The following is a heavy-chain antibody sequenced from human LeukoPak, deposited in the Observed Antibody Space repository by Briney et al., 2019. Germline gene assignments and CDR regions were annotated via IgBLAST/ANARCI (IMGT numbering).Heavy chain of an antibody. CDR1: GFTFSSYE. CDR3: ARDGGSAWFLDY. J-gene: IGHJ4*02. D-gene: IGHD6-19*01. CDR2: ISSSGSTI. Sequence: SGGSLRLSCAASGFTFSSYEMNWVRQAPGKGLEWVSYISSSGSTIYYADSVKGRFTISRDNAKNSLYLQMNSLRAEDTAVYYCARDGGSAWFLDYWGQGILVTVSS. V-gene: IGHV3-48*03.